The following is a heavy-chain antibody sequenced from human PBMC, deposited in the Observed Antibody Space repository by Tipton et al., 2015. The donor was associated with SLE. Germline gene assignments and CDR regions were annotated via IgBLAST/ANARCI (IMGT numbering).Heavy chain of an antibody. D-gene: IGHD5-18*01. CDR1: GFTFSSYA. V-gene: IGHV3-23*01. CDR2: ISGSGGST. J-gene: IGHJ4*02. CDR3: ARGVVQLWSVYFDY. Sequence: SLRLSCAASGFTFSSYAMSWVRQAPGKGLEWVSAISGSGGSTYYADSVKGRFTISRDNSKNTLYLQMNSLRAEDTAVYCCARGVVQLWSVYFDYWGQGILVTVSS.